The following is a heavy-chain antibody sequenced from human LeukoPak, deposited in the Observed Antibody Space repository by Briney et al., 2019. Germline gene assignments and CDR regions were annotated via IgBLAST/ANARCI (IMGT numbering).Heavy chain of an antibody. CDR1: GGSFSGYY. V-gene: IGHV4-34*01. Sequence: PSETLSLTCAVYGGSFSGYYWSWIRQPPGKGLEWIGEINHSGSTNYNPSLKSRVTISVDTSKNQFSLKLSSVTAADTAVYYCARLLYDYVWGSYRYPGYMDVWGQGTLVTVSS. D-gene: IGHD3-16*02. CDR3: ARLLYDYVWGSYRYPGYMDV. CDR2: INHSGST. J-gene: IGHJ4*02.